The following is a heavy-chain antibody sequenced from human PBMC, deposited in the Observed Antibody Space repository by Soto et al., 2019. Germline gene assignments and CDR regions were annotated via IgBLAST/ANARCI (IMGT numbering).Heavy chain of an antibody. CDR2: ITGSGDST. V-gene: IGHV3-23*01. CDR1: GFTFAFFG. J-gene: IGHJ6*02. Sequence: EVQLLESGGGLEQPGGSLRVSCAASGFTFAFFGMSWVRQPPGKGLEWVSVITGSGDSTYYADSVKGRFTISRDNSKNTLYLQMNSLRAEDPAVYSCANIKVRGVIKPYYYGMDFWGQGTTVTVSS. D-gene: IGHD3-10*01. CDR3: ANIKVRGVIKPYYYGMDF.